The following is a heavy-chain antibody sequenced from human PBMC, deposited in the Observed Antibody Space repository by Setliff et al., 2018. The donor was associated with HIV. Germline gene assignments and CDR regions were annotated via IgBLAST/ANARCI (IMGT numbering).Heavy chain of an antibody. CDR2: IFHTGST. J-gene: IGHJ4*02. CDR1: GGSMSNYY. D-gene: IGHD1-26*01. CDR3: ARESIAGGDFDY. Sequence: SETLSLTCSVSGGSMSNYYWSWVRQPPGKGLEWMGDIFHTGSTNYNPSLKSRVTISVDTSKNQFSLKLSSVTAADTAVYYCARESIAGGDFDYWGQGTLVTVSS. V-gene: IGHV4-59*12.